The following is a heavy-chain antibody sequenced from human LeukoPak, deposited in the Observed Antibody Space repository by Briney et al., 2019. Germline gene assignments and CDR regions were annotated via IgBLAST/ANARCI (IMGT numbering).Heavy chain of an antibody. Sequence: SETLSLTCTVSGRSISSYYWRWIRQPPGKGREWLGYIYTSGSTNYNPCIKSRVTIAVNTSKNQFSLKLSSVTGADTAVYYCARSARTPYDLYHAVWGKGTTVTVSS. CDR3: ARSARTPYDLYHAV. CDR1: GRSISSYY. CDR2: IYTSGST. J-gene: IGHJ6*04. V-gene: IGHV4-4*09. D-gene: IGHD2-2*01.